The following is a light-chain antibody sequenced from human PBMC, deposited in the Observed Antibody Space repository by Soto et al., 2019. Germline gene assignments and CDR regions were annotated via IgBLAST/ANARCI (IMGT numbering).Light chain of an antibody. J-gene: IGKJ1*01. V-gene: IGKV1-39*01. Sequence: DIQMTQCPSSVSASVGDRVTITCRASQSISSYLNWYQQKPGKAPKLLIYAASSLQSGVPSRFSGSGSGTDFTLTISSLQPEDFATYYCQQSYSTPQTFGQGTKVEIK. CDR2: AAS. CDR1: QSISSY. CDR3: QQSYSTPQT.